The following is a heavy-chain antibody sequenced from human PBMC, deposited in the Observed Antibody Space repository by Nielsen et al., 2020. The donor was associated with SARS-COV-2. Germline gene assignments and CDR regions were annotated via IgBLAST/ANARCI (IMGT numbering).Heavy chain of an antibody. CDR2: ITHGGTT. CDR3: VRAPDYDVLTGYYPDGFDV. D-gene: IGHD3-9*01. V-gene: IGHV4-34*01. CDR1: GGSFSAYC. Sequence: SETLSLTCAVYGGSFSAYCWTWVRQPPGQGLEWIGEITHGGTTNYNPSLKSRVTMSVDTSKNQFSLKLSPVTAADTAIYYCVRAPDYDVLTGYYPDGFDVWGRGTMVTVSS. J-gene: IGHJ3*01.